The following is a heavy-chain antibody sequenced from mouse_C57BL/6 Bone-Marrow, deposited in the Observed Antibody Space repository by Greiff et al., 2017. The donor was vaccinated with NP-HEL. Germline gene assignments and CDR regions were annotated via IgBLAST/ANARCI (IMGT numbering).Heavy chain of an antibody. CDR1: GYAFSSSW. D-gene: IGHD1-1*01. J-gene: IGHJ2*01. Sequence: QVQLQQSGPELVKPGASVKISCKASGYAFSSSWMNWVKQRPGKGLEWIGRIYPGDGDTNYNGKFKGKATLTADKSSSTAYMQLSSLTSEDSAVYFCAPTITTEYFDYWGQGTTLTVSS. CDR2: IYPGDGDT. V-gene: IGHV1-82*01. CDR3: APTITTEYFDY.